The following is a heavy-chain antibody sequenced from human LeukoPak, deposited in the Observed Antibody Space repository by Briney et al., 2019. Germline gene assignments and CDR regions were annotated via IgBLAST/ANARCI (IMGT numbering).Heavy chain of an antibody. CDR2: ISSSSSYI. V-gene: IGHV3-21*01. D-gene: IGHD2-21*02. CDR1: GFTFSSYS. J-gene: IGHJ3*02. Sequence: PGGSLRLSCAASGFTFSSYSMNWVRQAPGKGLEWVSSISSSSSYIYYADSVKGRFTISRDNAKNSLYLQMNSLRAEDTAVYYCARELRSKYCGGDCPETDAFDIWGQGTMVTVSS. CDR3: ARELRSKYCGGDCPETDAFDI.